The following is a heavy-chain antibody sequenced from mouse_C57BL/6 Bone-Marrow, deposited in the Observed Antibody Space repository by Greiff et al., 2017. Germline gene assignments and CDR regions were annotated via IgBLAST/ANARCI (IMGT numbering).Heavy chain of an antibody. V-gene: IGHV1-4*01. CDR3: ARSIYYGSYYFDY. CDR2: INPSSGYT. Sequence: QVQLQQSGAELARPGASVKMSCKASGYTFTSYTMHWVKQRPGQGLEWIGYINPSSGYTKYNQKFKDKATLTADKSSSTAYMQLSSLTSEDSAIYYCARSIYYGSYYFDYWGQGTTLTVSS. D-gene: IGHD2-1*01. J-gene: IGHJ2*01. CDR1: GYTFTSYT.